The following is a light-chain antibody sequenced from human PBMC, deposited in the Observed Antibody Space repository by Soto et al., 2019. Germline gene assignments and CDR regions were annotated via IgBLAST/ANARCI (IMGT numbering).Light chain of an antibody. Sequence: EIVLTQSPATLSLSPGERATLSCRASQSVNRYLVWYQQKPGQAPRLLIYDASNRATGIPARFSGSGSGTDFTLTISSLEPEDFAVYYCQQRSNWPITFGQGTRLEMK. V-gene: IGKV3-11*01. CDR3: QQRSNWPIT. CDR1: QSVNRY. J-gene: IGKJ5*01. CDR2: DAS.